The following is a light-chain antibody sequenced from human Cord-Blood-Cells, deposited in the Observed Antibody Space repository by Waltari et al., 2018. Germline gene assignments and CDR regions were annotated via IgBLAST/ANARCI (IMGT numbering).Light chain of an antibody. CDR1: QSISSY. Sequence: DIQMTQSPSSMSASVGDRVTITCRASQSISSYLNWYQQKPGKAPKLLIYAASSLQSGVPSRFSSSGSGTDFTLTISSLQPADFATDYCQQSYSTPYSFGQGTKLEIK. CDR3: QQSYSTPYS. V-gene: IGKV1-39*01. J-gene: IGKJ2*03. CDR2: AAS.